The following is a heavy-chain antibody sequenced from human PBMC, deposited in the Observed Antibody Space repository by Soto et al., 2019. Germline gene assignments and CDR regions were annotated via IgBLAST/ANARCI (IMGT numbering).Heavy chain of an antibody. CDR2: IYYSGST. Sequence: QVQLQESGPGLVKPSETLSLTCTVSGGSISSNYWSWIRQPPGKGLEWIGYIYYSGSTNYNPSLKSRVPISLDTSQNRFSRKLSSVTAADTAVYYCARASTVVTHSGSYNWFDPWGQGTLVTVSS. J-gene: IGHJ5*02. V-gene: IGHV4-59*01. CDR3: ARASTVVTHSGSYNWFDP. CDR1: GGSISSNY. D-gene: IGHD2-21*02.